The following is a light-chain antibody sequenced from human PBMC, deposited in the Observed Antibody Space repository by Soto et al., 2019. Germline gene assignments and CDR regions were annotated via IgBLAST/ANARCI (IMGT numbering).Light chain of an antibody. CDR1: QSVSNTY. V-gene: IGKV3-20*01. CDR2: GAS. J-gene: IGKJ1*01. CDR3: QQHDSSPWM. Sequence: EVVLRQSPGTLSLSPGEGARLSCRASQSVSNTYVAWYQHIPGQTLRLLIYGASNRATGIPDRFSGSGSGTDFTLTISRLEPEDFAVYYCQQHDSSPWMFGQGTKVDI.